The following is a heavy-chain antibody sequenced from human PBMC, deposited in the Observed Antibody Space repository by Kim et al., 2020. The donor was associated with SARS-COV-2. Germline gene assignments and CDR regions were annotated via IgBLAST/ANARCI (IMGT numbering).Heavy chain of an antibody. CDR3: ARGTCGGGGWGYGSGQYNRFDP. Sequence: ASVKVSCKASGYTFTSSHIQWVRQAPGQGLEWVGIINPSGGSTTYAQRLQGRVTMTRDTSTGTVYMELSSLRSEDTALYYCARGTCGGGGWGYGSGQYNRFDPWGQGTRVTVSS. J-gene: IGHJ5*02. D-gene: IGHD3-10*01. CDR2: INPSGGST. CDR1: GYTFTSSH. V-gene: IGHV1-46*03.